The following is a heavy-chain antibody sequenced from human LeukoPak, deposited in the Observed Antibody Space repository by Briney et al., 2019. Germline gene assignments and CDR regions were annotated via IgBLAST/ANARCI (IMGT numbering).Heavy chain of an antibody. CDR2: ISGRGGST. J-gene: IGHJ4*02. V-gene: IGHV3-23*01. Sequence: GVCLSLSCAASGFTFSSYAMSWVRHAPGKGLEWVSAISGRGGSTYYADSVKGRFTISRDNSKNTLNLQMNSLRAEDTAVYYCAKEGGSGSYLFGPDYWGQGTLVTVSS. CDR1: GFTFSSYA. D-gene: IGHD1-26*01. CDR3: AKEGGSGSYLFGPDY.